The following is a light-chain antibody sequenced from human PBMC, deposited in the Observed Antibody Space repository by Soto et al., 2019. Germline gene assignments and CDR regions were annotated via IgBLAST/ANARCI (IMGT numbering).Light chain of an antibody. Sequence: IQMTHSPSSLSASVGDRVTITCRASQSISSYLNWYQQKPGKAPKLLIYAASSLQSGVPSRFSGSGSRTDFTLTITHLQSEDFATYYCQHYLNYPITFGHGTRLEIK. V-gene: IGKV1-39*01. CDR1: QSISSY. J-gene: IGKJ5*01. CDR2: AAS. CDR3: QHYLNYPIT.